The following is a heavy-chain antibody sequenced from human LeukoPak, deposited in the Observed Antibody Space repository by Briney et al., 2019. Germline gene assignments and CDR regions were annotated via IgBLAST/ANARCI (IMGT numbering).Heavy chain of an antibody. CDR1: GFTFSNFW. D-gene: IGHD2-2*03. V-gene: IGHV3-23*01. CDR2: ISGSGGST. CDR3: AKDYLDIVVVPAALDAFDI. Sequence: PGGSLRLSCAASGFTFSNFWMHWVRQAPGKGLEWVSVISGSGGSTYYADSVKGRFTISRDNSKNTLYLQMNSLRAEDTAVYYCAKDYLDIVVVPAALDAFDIWGQGTMVTVSS. J-gene: IGHJ3*02.